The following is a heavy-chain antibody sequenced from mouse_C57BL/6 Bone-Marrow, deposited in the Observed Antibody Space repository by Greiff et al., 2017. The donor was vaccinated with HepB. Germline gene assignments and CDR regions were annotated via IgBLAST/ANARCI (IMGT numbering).Heavy chain of an antibody. CDR3: ARKEGGYAMDY. J-gene: IGHJ4*01. CDR2: IDPSDSYT. V-gene: IGHV1-69*01. Sequence: VKLQQPGAELVMPGASVKLSCKASGYTFTSYWMHWVKQRPGQGLEWIGEIDPSDSYTNYNQKFKGKSTLTVDKSSSTAYMQLSSLTSEDSAVYYCARKEGGYAMDYWGQGTSVTVSS. CDR1: GYTFTSYW. D-gene: IGHD3-3*01.